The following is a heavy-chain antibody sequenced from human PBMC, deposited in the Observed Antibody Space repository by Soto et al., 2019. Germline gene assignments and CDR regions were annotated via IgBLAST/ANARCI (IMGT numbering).Heavy chain of an antibody. V-gene: IGHV4-31*03. CDR1: GGSISSGGYY. D-gene: IGHD2-15*01. Sequence: SETLSLTCTVSGGSISSGGYYWSWIRQHPGKGLEWIGYIYYSGSTYYNPSLKSRVTISVDTSKNQFSLKLSSVTAADTAVYYCARKGVKTPLLEYCSGGSCYYGMDVWGQGTTVTVSS. J-gene: IGHJ6*02. CDR2: IYYSGST. CDR3: ARKGVKTPLLEYCSGGSCYYGMDV.